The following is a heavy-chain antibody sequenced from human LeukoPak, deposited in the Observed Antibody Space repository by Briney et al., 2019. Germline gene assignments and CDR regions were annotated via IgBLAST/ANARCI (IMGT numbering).Heavy chain of an antibody. Sequence: PGGSLRLSCAASGFTLSSYAMHWVRQAPGKGLEYVSAISSNGGSTYYANSVKGRFTISRDNSKNTLYLQMGSLRAEDMAVYYCAKGLGSSWYLEYFQHWGQGTLVTVSS. D-gene: IGHD6-13*01. CDR3: AKGLGSSWYLEYFQH. V-gene: IGHV3-64*01. CDR1: GFTLSSYA. CDR2: ISSNGGST. J-gene: IGHJ1*01.